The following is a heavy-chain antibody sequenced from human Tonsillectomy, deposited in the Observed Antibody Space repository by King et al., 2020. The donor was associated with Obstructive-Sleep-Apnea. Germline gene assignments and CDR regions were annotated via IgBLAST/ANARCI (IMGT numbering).Heavy chain of an antibody. CDR2: IYWDDAK. Sequence: TLKESGPTLVKPTQTLTLTCTFSGFSLSTSGVGVGWIRQPPGKALEWLALIYWDDAKRYSPSLKSRLTITKDTSKNQVVLTLTNMDPVDTATYYCAHGYYDILTGYSFDYWGQGTLVTVSP. CDR1: GFSLSTSGVG. J-gene: IGHJ4*02. V-gene: IGHV2-5*02. CDR3: AHGYYDILTGYSFDY. D-gene: IGHD3-9*01.